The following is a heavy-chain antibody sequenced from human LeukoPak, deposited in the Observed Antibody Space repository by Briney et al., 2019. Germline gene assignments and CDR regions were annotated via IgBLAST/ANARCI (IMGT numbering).Heavy chain of an antibody. J-gene: IGHJ4*02. V-gene: IGHV4-34*01. CDR3: AREPSYYYGSGSYYY. CDR2: INHSGST. Sequence: SETLSLTCAVYGGSFSGYYWSWIRQLPGKGLEWIGEINHSGSTNYNPSLKSRVTISVDTSKNQFSLKLSSVTAADTAVYYCAREPSYYYGSGSYYYWGQGTLVTVSS. CDR1: GGSFSGYY. D-gene: IGHD3-10*01.